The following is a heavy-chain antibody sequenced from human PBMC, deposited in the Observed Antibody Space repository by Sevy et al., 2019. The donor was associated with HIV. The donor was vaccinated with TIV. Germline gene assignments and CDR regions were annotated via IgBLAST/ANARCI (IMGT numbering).Heavy chain of an antibody. CDR1: GFTFSSYS. CDR2: ISSSSSYI. Sequence: GGSLRLSCAASGFTFSSYSMNWVRQAPGKGLEWVSSISSSSSYIYYADSVKGRFTISRDNAKNSLYLQMNSLRAEDTAVYYCARAVMVRGVIGLYYFDYWGQGTLVTISS. J-gene: IGHJ4*02. V-gene: IGHV3-21*01. D-gene: IGHD3-10*01. CDR3: ARAVMVRGVIGLYYFDY.